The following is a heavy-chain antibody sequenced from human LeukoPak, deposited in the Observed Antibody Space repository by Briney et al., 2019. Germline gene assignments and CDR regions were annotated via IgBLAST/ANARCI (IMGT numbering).Heavy chain of an antibody. Sequence: GSLRLSCAASGFTFSSYGMHWVRQAPGKGLEWVAVISYDGSNKYYADSVKGRFTISRDNSKNTLYLQMNSLRAEDTAVYYCAKAPPASSGIDPWGQGTLVTVSS. D-gene: IGHD6-25*01. V-gene: IGHV3-30*18. J-gene: IGHJ5*02. CDR2: ISYDGSNK. CDR3: AKAPPASSGIDP. CDR1: GFTFSSYG.